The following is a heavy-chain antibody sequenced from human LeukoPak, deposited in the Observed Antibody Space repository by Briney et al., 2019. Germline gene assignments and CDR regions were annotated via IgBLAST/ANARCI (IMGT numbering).Heavy chain of an antibody. Sequence: SETLSLTCTVSGGSISSYYWSWIRQPPGKGLEWIGYIYYSGSTNYNPSLKSRVTISVDTSKNQFSLKLSSVTAADTAVYYCARDGYSSSSGDAFDIWGQGTMVTVSS. CDR1: GGSISSYY. CDR2: IYYSGST. J-gene: IGHJ3*02. CDR3: ARDGYSSSSGDAFDI. D-gene: IGHD6-6*01. V-gene: IGHV4-59*12.